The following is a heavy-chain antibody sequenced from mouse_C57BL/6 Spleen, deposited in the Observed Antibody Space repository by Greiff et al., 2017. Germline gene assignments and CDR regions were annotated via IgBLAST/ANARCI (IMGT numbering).Heavy chain of an antibody. D-gene: IGHD2-4*01. J-gene: IGHJ2*01. CDR1: GYTFTSYW. V-gene: IGHV1-69*01. CDR2: IDPSDSYT. CDR3: ARSSVYYDYDKGY. Sequence: QVQLQQPGAELVMPGASVKLSCKASGYTFTSYWMHWVKQRPGQGLEWIGEIDPSDSYTNYNQKFKGKSTLTVDQSSSTAYMQRSSLTSEDSAVYYCARSSVYYDYDKGYWGQSATLSVYS.